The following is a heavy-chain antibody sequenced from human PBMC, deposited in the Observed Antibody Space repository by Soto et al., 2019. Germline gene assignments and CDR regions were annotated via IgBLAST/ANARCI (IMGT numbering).Heavy chain of an antibody. D-gene: IGHD2-15*01. CDR1: CGSISSRGDC. V-gene: IGHV4-30-2*01. J-gene: IGHJ3*02. CDR2: IYHSGST. CDR3: ARVIRYCRGGSCYDYAFGI. Sequence: SQTMSVTCAVSCGSISSRGDCWSCIRKPPGKGLEWIGYIYHSGSTYYNPSLKSRVTISVDRSKNQFSLKLSSVTTADTAVYYCARVIRYCRGGSCYDYAFGIRGQGTMVTVSS.